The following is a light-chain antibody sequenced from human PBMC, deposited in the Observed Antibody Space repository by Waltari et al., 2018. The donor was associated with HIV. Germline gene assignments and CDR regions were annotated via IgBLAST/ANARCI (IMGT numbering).Light chain of an antibody. CDR3: HQYNYWPDA. CDR1: QSVSIN. CDR2: GAS. J-gene: IGKJ2*01. V-gene: IGKV3-15*01. Sequence: EVVMTQSPVTQIVPPGERVTLSCRASQSVSINVAWYQQKPGPAPRLLVYGASTRAIGIPARFSGSVSGTEFTLTISSLMSEDFAVYYCHQYNYWPDAFGQGTRVEIK.